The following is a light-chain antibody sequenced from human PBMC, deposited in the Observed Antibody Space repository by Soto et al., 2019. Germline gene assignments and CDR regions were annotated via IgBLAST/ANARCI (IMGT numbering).Light chain of an antibody. Sequence: EIVLTQSPATLSLSPGERATLSCRASQSVSSYLAWYQQKPGQAPRLLIYDASNRATCIPARFSGSGSGTDFTLTIRSLEPEDFAVYYCQQRSNWPPGLTVGGGNKV. CDR3: QQRSNWPPGLT. CDR2: DAS. V-gene: IGKV3-11*01. CDR1: QSVSSY. J-gene: IGKJ4*01.